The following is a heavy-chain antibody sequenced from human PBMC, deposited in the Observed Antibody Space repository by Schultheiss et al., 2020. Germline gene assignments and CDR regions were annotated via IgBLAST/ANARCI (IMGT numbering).Heavy chain of an antibody. J-gene: IGHJ4*02. CDR2: INPNSGGT. CDR3: AGLYYYDSSGYYPSDY. V-gene: IGHV1-2*02. D-gene: IGHD3-22*01. Sequence: ASVKVSCKASGYTFTGYYMHWVRQAPGQGLEWMGWINPNSGGTNYAQKFQGRVTMTRDTSISTAYMELSRLRSDDTAVYYCAGLYYYDSSGYYPSDYWGQGTLVTVSS. CDR1: GYTFTGYY.